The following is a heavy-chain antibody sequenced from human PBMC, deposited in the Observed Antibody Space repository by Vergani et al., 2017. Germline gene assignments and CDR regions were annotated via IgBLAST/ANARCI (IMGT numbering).Heavy chain of an antibody. Sequence: QVQLVQSGAEVKKPGASVKVSCKASGYTFTGYYMHWVRQATGQGLEWMGWISAYNGNTNYAQKLQGRVTMTTDTSTSTAYMELRSLRSADTAVYYCARVSCGGDCYSAFDYWGQGTLVTVSS. J-gene: IGHJ4*02. V-gene: IGHV1-18*04. CDR2: ISAYNGNT. D-gene: IGHD2-21*02. CDR3: ARVSCGGDCYSAFDY. CDR1: GYTFTGYY.